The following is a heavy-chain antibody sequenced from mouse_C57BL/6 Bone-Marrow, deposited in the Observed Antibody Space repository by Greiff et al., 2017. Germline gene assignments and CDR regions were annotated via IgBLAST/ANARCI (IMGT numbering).Heavy chain of an antibody. D-gene: IGHD1-1*01. CDR2: ILPGSGST. V-gene: IGHV1-9*01. CDR3: FYDSSFDY. J-gene: IGHJ2*01. Sequence: VQLQQSGAELMKPGASVKLSCKATGYTFTAYWIEWVKQRPEHGLEWIGEILPGSGSTNYNVKFKGKATFTADTSSNTAYMQLSSLTTEDSAIYSCFYDSSFDYWGNGTTLTVST. CDR1: GYTFTAYW.